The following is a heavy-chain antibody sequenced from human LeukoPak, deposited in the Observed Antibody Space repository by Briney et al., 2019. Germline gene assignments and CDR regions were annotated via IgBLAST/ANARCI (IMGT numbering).Heavy chain of an antibody. J-gene: IGHJ4*02. V-gene: IGHV4-39*01. CDR1: GGSISSSSYY. CDR3: ARHPDYYDSSGYYGNFDY. CDR2: IYYSGST. D-gene: IGHD3-22*01. Sequence: SETLSLTCTVSGGSISSSSYYWGWIRQPPGKGLEWIGSIYYSGSTYYNPSLKSRVTISVDTSKNQFSLKLSSVTAADTAVYYCARHPDYYDSSGYYGNFDYWGQGTLVTVPS.